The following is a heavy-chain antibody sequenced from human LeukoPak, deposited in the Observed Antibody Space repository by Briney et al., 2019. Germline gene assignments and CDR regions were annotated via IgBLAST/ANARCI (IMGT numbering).Heavy chain of an antibody. D-gene: IGHD6-6*01. CDR2: ISYDGSNK. J-gene: IGHJ6*02. CDR1: GFTFSSYA. CDR3: ASEQLARYGMDV. V-gene: IGHV3-30-3*01. Sequence: GRSLRLSCAASGFTFSSYAMHWVRQAPGKGLEWVAVISYDGSNKYYADSVKGRFTISRDNSKNTLYLQMNSLRAEDTAVYYCASEQLARYGMDVWGQGTTVTVSS.